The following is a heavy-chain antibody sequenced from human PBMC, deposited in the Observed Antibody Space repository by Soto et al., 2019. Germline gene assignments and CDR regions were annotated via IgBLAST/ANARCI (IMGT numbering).Heavy chain of an antibody. CDR1: GGSISSSSYY. CDR2: IYYSGST. CDR3: ARGTYFLRWGFDY. D-gene: IGHD4-17*01. V-gene: IGHV4-39*01. Sequence: QLQLQESGPGLVKPSETLSLTCTVSGGSISSSSYYWGWIRQPPGKGLEWIGSIYYSGSTYYNPSLKSRVTISVDASNNQFSLKLSSVTAADTAVYYCARGTYFLRWGFDYWGQGTLVTVSS. J-gene: IGHJ4*02.